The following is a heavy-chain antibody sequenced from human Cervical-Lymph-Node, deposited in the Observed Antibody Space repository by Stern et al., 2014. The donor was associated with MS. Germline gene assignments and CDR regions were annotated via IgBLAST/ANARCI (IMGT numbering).Heavy chain of an antibody. CDR3: AKDGSSGYYYGYYFDY. D-gene: IGHD3-22*01. CDR2: ISYDGSNK. J-gene: IGHJ4*02. V-gene: IGHV3-30*18. Sequence: MQLVESGGGVVQPGRSLRLSCAASGFTFSSYGMHWVRQAPGKGLEWVAVISYDGSNKYYADSVKGRFTISRDNSKNTLYLQMNSLRAEDTAVYYCAKDGSSGYYYGYYFDYWGQGTLVTVSS. CDR1: GFTFSSYG.